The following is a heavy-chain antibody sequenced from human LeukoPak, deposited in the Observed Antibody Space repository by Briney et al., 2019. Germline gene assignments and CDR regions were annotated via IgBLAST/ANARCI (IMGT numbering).Heavy chain of an antibody. CDR3: ARDLGDYVWGSYRYLAAFDI. J-gene: IGHJ3*02. Sequence: GSSVKVSRKASGGTFSSYAISWVRQAPGQGLEWMGGIIPIFGTANYAQKFQGRVAITTDESTSTAYMELSSLRSEDTAVYYCARDLGDYVWGSYRYLAAFDIWGQGTMVTVSS. V-gene: IGHV1-69*05. D-gene: IGHD3-16*02. CDR2: IIPIFGTA. CDR1: GGTFSSYA.